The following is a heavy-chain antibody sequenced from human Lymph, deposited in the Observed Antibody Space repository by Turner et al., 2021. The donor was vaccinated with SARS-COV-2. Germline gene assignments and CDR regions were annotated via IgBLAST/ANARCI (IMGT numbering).Heavy chain of an antibody. D-gene: IGHD6-6*01. J-gene: IGHJ4*02. CDR2: FKSKTDGGTT. V-gene: IGHV3-15*01. CDR3: TTDPGQLVPYFDY. CDR1: GFTFNNAW. Sequence: VQMVSSGGCLVKPGGSLRLSCTPSGFTFNNAWMSWVRQAPGKGLEWVGRFKSKTDGGTTDYAAPVKGRFTISRDDSKNTLYLQMNSLKTDDTAVYYCTTDPGQLVPYFDYWGQGTLVTVSS.